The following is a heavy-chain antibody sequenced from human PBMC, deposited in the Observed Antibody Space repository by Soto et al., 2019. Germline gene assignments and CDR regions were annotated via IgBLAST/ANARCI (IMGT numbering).Heavy chain of an antibody. Sequence: PSETLSLTCAVYGGSFSGYYWSWIRQPPGKGLEWIGEINHSGSTNYNPSLKSRVTISVDTSKNQFSLKLSSVTAADTAVYYCARAKNYDYVWGSYRSPSLLHYWGQGTLVTVSS. CDR2: INHSGST. CDR1: GGSFSGYY. V-gene: IGHV4-34*01. D-gene: IGHD3-16*02. CDR3: ARAKNYDYVWGSYRSPSLLHY. J-gene: IGHJ4*02.